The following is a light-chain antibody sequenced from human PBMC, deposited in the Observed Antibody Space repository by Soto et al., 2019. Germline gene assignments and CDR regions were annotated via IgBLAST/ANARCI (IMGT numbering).Light chain of an antibody. CDR2: GAS. V-gene: IGKV3-20*01. Sequence: EIVLTQSPGTLSLSPGERATLSCRASQSVSSSCLAWYQQKPGQAPRLLIYGASSRATGIPDRFSGSGSGTDFTLTISRLEPEDFAVYYCQLYGSSPWTFGQGTKVDIK. CDR3: QLYGSSPWT. J-gene: IGKJ1*01. CDR1: QSVSSSC.